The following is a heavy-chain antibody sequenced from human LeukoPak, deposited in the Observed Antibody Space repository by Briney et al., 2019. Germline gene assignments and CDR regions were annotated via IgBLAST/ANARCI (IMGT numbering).Heavy chain of an antibody. CDR1: GGTFSSYA. CDR3: ARDSSGYSGPLEYFQH. J-gene: IGHJ1*01. CDR2: IIPIFGTA. Sequence: SVKVSCKASGGTFSSYAISWVRQAPGQGLEWMGGIIPIFGTANYAQKFQGRVTITADESTSTAYMELSSLRSEDTAVYYCARDSSGYSGPLEYFQHWGQGTLVTVSS. V-gene: IGHV1-69*13. D-gene: IGHD3-22*01.